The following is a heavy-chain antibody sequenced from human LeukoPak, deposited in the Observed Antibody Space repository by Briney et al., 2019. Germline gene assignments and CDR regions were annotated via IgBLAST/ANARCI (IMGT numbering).Heavy chain of an antibody. CDR1: GFTVNNYY. Sequence: GGSLRLSCAASGFTVNNYYMNWVRQAPGKGLEWVSVTYTGGNTYYADSVKGRFTISRDNSKNTLYLQMNNLRAEDTAVYYCATYRQVLLPFESWGQGTLVTVSS. CDR2: TYTGGNT. CDR3: ATYRQVLLPFES. V-gene: IGHV3-53*01. J-gene: IGHJ4*02. D-gene: IGHD2-8*02.